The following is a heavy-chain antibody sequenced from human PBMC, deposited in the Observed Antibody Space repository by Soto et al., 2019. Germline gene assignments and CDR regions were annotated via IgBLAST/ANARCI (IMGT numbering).Heavy chain of an antibody. CDR1: GFSFTSYW. V-gene: IGHV5-51*01. D-gene: IGHD3-3*01. Sequence: GESLKISCKSSGFSFTSYWIGWVRQVPGKGLECMGIIYPRDSDTRYNPSFQGQVTISVDESINTAYLQWSSLKTSDTAMYYCARTGVEDGFGIWRQGTMFTVSS. CDR3: ARTGVEDGFGI. CDR2: IYPRDSDT. J-gene: IGHJ3*02.